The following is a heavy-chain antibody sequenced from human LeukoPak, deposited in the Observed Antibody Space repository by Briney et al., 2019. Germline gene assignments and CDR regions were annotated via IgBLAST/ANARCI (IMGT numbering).Heavy chain of an antibody. CDR1: GFTFSSYW. V-gene: IGHV3-7*01. Sequence: GGSLRLSCAASGFTFSSYWMSWVRQAPGKGLEWVANIKHDGSEKYYVDSVKGRFTISRDNAKNSLYLQMNSLRAEDTAVYYCARGGDGYNSVDFDYWGQGTLVTVSS. CDR3: ARGGDGYNSVDFDY. D-gene: IGHD5-24*01. CDR2: IKHDGSEK. J-gene: IGHJ4*02.